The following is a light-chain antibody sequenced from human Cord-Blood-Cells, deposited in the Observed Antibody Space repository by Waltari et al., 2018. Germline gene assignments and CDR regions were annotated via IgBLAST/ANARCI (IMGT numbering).Light chain of an antibody. CDR3: CSYAGSYTVV. V-gene: IGLV2-11*01. J-gene: IGLJ3*02. CDR2: DVS. CDR1: SSDVGCYTY. Sequence: QSALTQPRSVSGSPGQSVTIPCPGTSSDVGCYTYFSWYQQHPGKAPKLMIYDVSKRPSWVPERFSGSKSDNTASLTISGLQAEDEADYYCCSYAGSYTVVFGGGTKLTVL.